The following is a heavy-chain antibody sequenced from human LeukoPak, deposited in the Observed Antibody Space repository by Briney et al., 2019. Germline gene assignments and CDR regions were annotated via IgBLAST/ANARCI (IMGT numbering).Heavy chain of an antibody. J-gene: IGHJ4*02. V-gene: IGHV1-8*01. Sequence: ASVKVSCKASGYIFTSYDSNWVRQATGQGVEGMGWMNPRSGNTGYAQKFQGRVTMTRNTSISTAYMELSSLRSEDTAVYYCARAPRRLRGPAAGTSYYFDYWGQGTLVTVSS. CDR3: ARAPRRLRGPAAGTSYYFDY. CDR1: GYIFTSYD. CDR2: MNPRSGNT. D-gene: IGHD6-13*01.